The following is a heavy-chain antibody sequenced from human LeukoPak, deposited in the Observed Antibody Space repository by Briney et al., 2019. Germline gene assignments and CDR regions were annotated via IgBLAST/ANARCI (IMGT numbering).Heavy chain of an antibody. V-gene: IGHV4-59*01. CDR1: GGSISSYY. D-gene: IGHD6-13*01. J-gene: IGHJ4*02. Sequence: PSETLSLTCSVSGGSISSYYWTWIRQPPGKGLEWIGNIYYGGGTKYNPSLKSRVTISVDTSKNQFSLNLNSATAADTAVYYCAREGASSSWDHYFDYWGQGTLVTVSS. CDR2: IYYGGGT. CDR3: AREGASSSWDHYFDY.